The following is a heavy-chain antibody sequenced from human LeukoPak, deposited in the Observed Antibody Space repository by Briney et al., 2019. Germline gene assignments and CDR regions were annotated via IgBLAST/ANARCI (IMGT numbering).Heavy chain of an antibody. D-gene: IGHD2/OR15-2a*01. CDR2: IIPIFGTA. J-gene: IGHJ4*02. V-gene: IGHV1-69*06. CDR1: GGTFSSYA. CDR3: ARGREYYFDY. Sequence: ASVKVSCKASGGTFSSYAISWVRQAPGQGLEWMGGIIPIFGTANYAQRLQGRVTITADKSTSTAYMELSSLRSEDTAVYYCARGREYYFDYWGQGTLVTVSS.